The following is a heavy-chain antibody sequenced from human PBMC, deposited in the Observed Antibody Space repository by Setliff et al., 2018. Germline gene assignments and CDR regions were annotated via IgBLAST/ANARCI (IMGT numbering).Heavy chain of an antibody. CDR3: AREKFYYDGSGYYFDY. CDR2: ISAY. D-gene: IGHD3-22*01. CDR1: GFGFTTFG. Sequence: ASVKVSCRTPGFGFTTFGFSWVRQAPGQGLEWMGWISAYAQNFQGGVTMTRDTSTSTVYMELSSLRSDDTAVYYCAREKFYYDGSGYYFDYWGQGTLVTVSS. V-gene: IGHV1-18*01. J-gene: IGHJ4*02.